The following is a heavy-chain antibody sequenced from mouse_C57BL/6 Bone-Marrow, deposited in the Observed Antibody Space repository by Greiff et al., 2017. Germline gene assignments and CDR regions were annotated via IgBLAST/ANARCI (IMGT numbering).Heavy chain of an antibody. Sequence: QVQLTQSGAELVKPGASVKLSCKASGYTFTNYWMHWVKQRPGPGLEWIGMMHPNGGSPDYNEKFKSEATLSVDNSSRTAYMELSSLTSEDSAVYYCARSYDYDDYTMDYWCQGTSVTVSS. J-gene: IGHJ4*01. V-gene: IGHV1-64*01. CDR3: ARSYDYDDYTMDY. CDR2: MHPNGGSP. CDR1: GYTFTNYW. D-gene: IGHD2-4*01.